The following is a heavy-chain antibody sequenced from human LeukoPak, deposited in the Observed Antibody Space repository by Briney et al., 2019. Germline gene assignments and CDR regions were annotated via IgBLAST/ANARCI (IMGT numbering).Heavy chain of an antibody. V-gene: IGHV3-66*01. D-gene: IGHD6-13*01. J-gene: IGHJ4*02. Sequence: GGSLRLSCAASGFSVSSNYMNWVRQAPGKGLEWVSVIYSGGSTYYADSVKGRFTISRDNSKNTLYLQMNSLRAEDTAVYYCAKEGVAAADFDYWGQGTLVTVSS. CDR2: IYSGGST. CDR1: GFSVSSNY. CDR3: AKEGVAAADFDY.